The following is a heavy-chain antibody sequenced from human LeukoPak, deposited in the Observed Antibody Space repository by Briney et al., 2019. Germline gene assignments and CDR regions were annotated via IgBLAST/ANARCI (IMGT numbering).Heavy chain of an antibody. V-gene: IGHV3-43D*04. Sequence: QTGGSLRLSCAASGFTFDDYAMHWVRQAPGKGLEWVSLISWDGGSTYYADSVKGRFTISRDNSKNSLYLQMNSLRAEDTALYYCAKDTAAAGTDLHLDYWGQGTLVTVSS. CDR1: GFTFDDYA. J-gene: IGHJ4*02. CDR3: AKDTAAAGTDLHLDY. D-gene: IGHD6-13*01. CDR2: ISWDGGST.